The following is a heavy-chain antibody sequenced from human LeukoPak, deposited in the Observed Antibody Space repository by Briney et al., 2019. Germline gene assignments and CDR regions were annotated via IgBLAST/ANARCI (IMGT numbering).Heavy chain of an antibody. CDR2: MNPNSGNT. Sequence: ASVKVSCKASGYTFTSYDINWVRQATGQGLEWMGWMNPNSGNTGYAQKFQGKITMTSNTSISTAYMELSSLTSEDTAVYYCARIAAAGNRRLNYWGQGTLVTISS. CDR3: ARIAAAGNRRLNY. CDR1: GYTFTSYD. D-gene: IGHD6-13*01. J-gene: IGHJ4*02. V-gene: IGHV1-8*01.